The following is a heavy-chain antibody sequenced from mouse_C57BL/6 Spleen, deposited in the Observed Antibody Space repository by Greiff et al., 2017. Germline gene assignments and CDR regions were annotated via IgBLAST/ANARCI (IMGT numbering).Heavy chain of an antibody. V-gene: IGHV5-16*01. CDR2: INYDGSST. CDR1: GFTFSDYY. CDR3: ARVELGHFDY. D-gene: IGHD4-1*01. J-gene: IGHJ2*01. Sequence: EVQRVESEGGLVQPGSSMKLSCTASGFTFSDYYMAWVRQVPEKGLEWVANINYDGSSTYYLDSLKSRFIISRDNAKNILYLQMSSLKSEDTATYYCARVELGHFDYWGQGTTLTVAS.